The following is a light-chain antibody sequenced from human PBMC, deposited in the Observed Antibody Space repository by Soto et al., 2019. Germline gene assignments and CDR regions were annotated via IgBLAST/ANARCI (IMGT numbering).Light chain of an antibody. Sequence: DIQMTQSPSTLSASVGDRVTITCRASQSISTWLSWYQQKPGKAPKVLTYKASNLQSGVSSRFSGSGSGTEFTLTISSLQPDDFATYYCQDYNSWTFGQGTKVEI. V-gene: IGKV1-5*03. J-gene: IGKJ1*01. CDR3: QDYNSWT. CDR2: KAS. CDR1: QSISTW.